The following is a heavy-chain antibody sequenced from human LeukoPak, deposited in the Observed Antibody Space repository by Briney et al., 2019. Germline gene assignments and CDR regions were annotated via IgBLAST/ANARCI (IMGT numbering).Heavy chain of an antibody. Sequence: GESLKISCKGSGYSFTSYWIGWVRQMPGKGLEWMGIIYPGDSDTRYSPSFQGQVTISADKSISTAYLQWSSLKASDTAMYYRARHSARYNPYFDYWGQGTLVTVSS. D-gene: IGHD1-14*01. CDR3: ARHSARYNPYFDY. V-gene: IGHV5-51*01. CDR1: GYSFTSYW. CDR2: IYPGDSDT. J-gene: IGHJ4*02.